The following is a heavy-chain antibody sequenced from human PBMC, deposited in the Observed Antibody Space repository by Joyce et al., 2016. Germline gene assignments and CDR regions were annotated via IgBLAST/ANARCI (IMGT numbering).Heavy chain of an antibody. CDR1: GYSFTSYG. V-gene: IGHV3-30*18. CDR2: ILHDGSDQ. CDR3: AKATSGWAVDY. Sequence: QVQLVESGGGVVQPGRSLSFSCAGSGYSFTSYGIHWLRQAPGKGLEWVTVILHDGSDQHYADSVKGRFTISRDDSRNTVDLQMDSLRAEDTAVYFCAKATSGWAVDYWGQGTLVTVSS. D-gene: IGHD3-22*01. J-gene: IGHJ4*02.